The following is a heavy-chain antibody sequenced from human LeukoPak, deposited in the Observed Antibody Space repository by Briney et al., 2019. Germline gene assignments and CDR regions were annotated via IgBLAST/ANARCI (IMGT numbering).Heavy chain of an antibody. J-gene: IGHJ6*03. Sequence: ETLSLTCTVSGYSISSGYYWGWIRQPPGKGLEWVANIKQDGSEKYYVDSVKGRFTISRDNAKNSLYLQMNSLRAEDTTVYYCARVRLGWGDNYYYYMDVWGKGTTVTVSS. CDR1: GYSISSGYY. D-gene: IGHD6-19*01. CDR3: ARVRLGWGDNYYYYMDV. V-gene: IGHV3-7*01. CDR2: IKQDGSEK.